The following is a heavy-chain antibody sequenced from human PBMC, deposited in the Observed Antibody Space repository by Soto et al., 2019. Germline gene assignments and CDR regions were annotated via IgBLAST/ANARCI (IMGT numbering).Heavy chain of an antibody. CDR3: ARERYYYGSGDY. Sequence: EVQVVESGGGLVQPGGSLRLSCAASGFTFSSYWMSWVRQAPGKGLEWVANIKDDGSEKNYVDSVKGQFTISRDNAKNSLYLQMNSLRAEDTAVYYCARERYYYGSGDYWGQGTLVTVSS. CDR1: GFTFSSYW. V-gene: IGHV3-7*01. D-gene: IGHD3-10*01. J-gene: IGHJ4*02. CDR2: IKDDGSEK.